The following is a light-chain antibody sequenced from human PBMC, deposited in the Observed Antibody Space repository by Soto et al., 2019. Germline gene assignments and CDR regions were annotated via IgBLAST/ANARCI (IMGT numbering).Light chain of an antibody. Sequence: DVQMTQSPSSLSAFVGDRVTITCRASQGIAPYLAWFQQKPGKVPKLLIYATSTLQSGVPSRFSGSGSGTDFTLTISSLQPEDVATYYCQKYNTAPLTFGAGTKVDIK. J-gene: IGKJ4*01. V-gene: IGKV1-27*01. CDR2: ATS. CDR1: QGIAPY. CDR3: QKYNTAPLT.